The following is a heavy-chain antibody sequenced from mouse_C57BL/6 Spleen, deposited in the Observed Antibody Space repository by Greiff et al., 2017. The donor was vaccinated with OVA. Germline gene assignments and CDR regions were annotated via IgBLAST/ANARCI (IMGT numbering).Heavy chain of an antibody. D-gene: IGHD1-1*01. J-gene: IGHJ2*01. CDR2: IYPGDGDT. CDR3: ARGGSSYLFDY. CDR1: GYAFSSYW. V-gene: IGHV1-80*01. Sequence: QVQLQQSGAELVKPGASVKISCKASGYAFSSYWMNWVKQRPGKGLEWIGQIYPGDGDTNYNGKFKGKATLTADKSSGTAYMQLSSLTSEDSAVYFCARGGSSYLFDYWGQGTTLTVSS.